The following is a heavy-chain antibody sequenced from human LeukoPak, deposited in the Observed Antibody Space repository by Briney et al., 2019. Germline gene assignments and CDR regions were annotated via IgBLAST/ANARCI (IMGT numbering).Heavy chain of an antibody. CDR2: INPNSGGT. D-gene: IGHD3-22*01. CDR3: ARDLFSRYGVVD. V-gene: IGHV1-2*04. CDR1: GYTVTSYY. J-gene: IGHJ4*02. Sequence: ASAKVSCKGTGYTVTSYYMHWVRQAPGQGREGMGWINPNSGGTNYAQKFQGWVTMTRDTSISTAYMELSRLRSDDTAVYYCARDLFSRYGVVDWGQGTLVTVSS.